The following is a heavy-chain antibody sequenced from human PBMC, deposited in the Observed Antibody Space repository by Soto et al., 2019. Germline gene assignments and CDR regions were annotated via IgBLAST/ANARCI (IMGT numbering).Heavy chain of an antibody. Sequence: SETLSLSCTVSGDSISSGGYYWSWIRQHPGKGLEWIGYIYYSGSAYYNPSLKSRVTISVDTSKNQFSLKLSSVTAADTAVYYCARGMTPVAFDIWGQGTMVTVSS. J-gene: IGHJ3*02. CDR3: ARGMTPVAFDI. D-gene: IGHD3-10*01. CDR1: GDSISSGGYY. CDR2: IYYSGSA. V-gene: IGHV4-31*03.